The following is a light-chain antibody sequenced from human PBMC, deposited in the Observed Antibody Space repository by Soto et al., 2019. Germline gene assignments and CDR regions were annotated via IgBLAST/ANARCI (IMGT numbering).Light chain of an antibody. Sequence: QLPQATSSLSASVGDRVTITRRASQSISSYLDWYQQRPGKAPKLLIYATSSLQSGIPSRFSGSGSGTEFTLTMSRLEPEDFAIYYCQQYHTSPRTFGQGTKVDIK. V-gene: IGKV1-39*01. J-gene: IGKJ1*01. CDR3: QQYHTSPRT. CDR2: ATS. CDR1: QSISSY.